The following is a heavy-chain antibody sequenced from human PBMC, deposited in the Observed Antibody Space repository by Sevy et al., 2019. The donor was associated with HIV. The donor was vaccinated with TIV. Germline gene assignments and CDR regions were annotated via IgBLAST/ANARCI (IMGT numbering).Heavy chain of an antibody. CDR3: VRDLLDYDSSGTYGYFDL. CDR1: GFTFTSYA. Sequence: GGSLRLSCAASGFTFTSYAMHWVRQAPGKGLEWVAVISYDGSKKYYAESVKGRFTISRDNSKNMLYVQMNSLRAEDTAVYYCVRDLLDYDSSGTYGYFDLWGQGTLVTVSS. J-gene: IGHJ4*02. D-gene: IGHD3-22*01. CDR2: ISYDGSKK. V-gene: IGHV3-30-3*01.